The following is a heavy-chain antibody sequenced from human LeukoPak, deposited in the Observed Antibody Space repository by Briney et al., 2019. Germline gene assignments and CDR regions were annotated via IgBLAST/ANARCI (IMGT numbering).Heavy chain of an antibody. Sequence: GGSLRLSCAASGFTVSSNYMSWXXQAPGKGLEWVSVIYSGGTTXXXNSVKGRFTISXDXSKNTLHLQMNSLRAEDTAVYYCARDQYSYAHAAHWGQGTLVTVSS. CDR3: ARDQYSYAHAAH. V-gene: IGHV3-66*01. D-gene: IGHD5-18*01. J-gene: IGHJ4*02. CDR1: GFTVSSNY. CDR2: IYSGGTT.